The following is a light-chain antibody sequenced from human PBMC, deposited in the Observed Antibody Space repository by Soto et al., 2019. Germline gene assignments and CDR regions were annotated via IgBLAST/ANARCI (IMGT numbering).Light chain of an antibody. V-gene: IGLV1-47*01. CDR3: AAWDDSLSAHYV. Sequence: QSVLTQPPSASGTPGQRVTISCSGSSSNIGSKYVYWYQQLPGTAPKLLIYRNNQRPSGVPDRFSGSKSGTSASLAISGLRSEDEADYYCAAWDDSLSAHYVFGTGTKVTVL. CDR2: RNN. J-gene: IGLJ1*01. CDR1: SSNIGSKY.